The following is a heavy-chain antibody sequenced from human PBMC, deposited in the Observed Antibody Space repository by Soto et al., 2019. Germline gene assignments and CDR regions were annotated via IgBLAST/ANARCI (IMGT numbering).Heavy chain of an antibody. D-gene: IGHD3-9*01. CDR1: GGTFSSYA. J-gene: IGHJ6*02. Sequence: GASVKVSCKASGGTFSSYAISWVRQAPGQGLEWMGGIIPIFGTANYAQKFQGRVTITADESTSTAYMELSSLRSEDTAVYYCARSTGYYRSPHAPSGYYGMDVWGQGTTVTVSS. V-gene: IGHV1-69*13. CDR2: IIPIFGTA. CDR3: ARSTGYYRSPHAPSGYYGMDV.